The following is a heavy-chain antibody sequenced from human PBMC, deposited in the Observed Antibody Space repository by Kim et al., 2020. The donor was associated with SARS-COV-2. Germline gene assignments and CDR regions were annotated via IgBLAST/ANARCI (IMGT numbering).Heavy chain of an antibody. CDR3: AKESAAVTDYWYFDL. V-gene: IGHV3-33*06. D-gene: IGHD4-17*01. J-gene: IGHJ2*01. Sequence: DSVKGRFTISRDNSKNTLYLQMNSLRAEDTAVYYCAKESAAVTDYWYFDLWGRGTLVTVSS.